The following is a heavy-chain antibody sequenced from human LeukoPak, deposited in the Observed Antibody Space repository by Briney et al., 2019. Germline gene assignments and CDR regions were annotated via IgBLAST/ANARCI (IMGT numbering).Heavy chain of an antibody. Sequence: ASAKVPCKASGYSITGYYMHWVRQAPGQGLVWMGWIHPNSGGTNYAQKFQGRVTMTRDTSLSTAYMELSRLRSDDTAVYYCARTNSGYDFIPDYWGQGTLVTVSS. CDR3: ARTNSGYDFIPDY. D-gene: IGHD5-12*01. J-gene: IGHJ4*02. V-gene: IGHV1-2*02. CDR2: IHPNSGGT. CDR1: GYSITGYY.